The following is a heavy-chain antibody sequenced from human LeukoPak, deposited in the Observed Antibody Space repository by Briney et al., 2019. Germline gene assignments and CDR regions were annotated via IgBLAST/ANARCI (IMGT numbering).Heavy chain of an antibody. J-gene: IGHJ4*02. CDR2: IIPIFGTA. D-gene: IGHD5-18*01. CDR3: ARGIQLWLDYFDY. V-gene: IGHV1-69*13. Sequence: SVKVSCKASGGTFISYAISWVRQAPGQGLEWMGGIIPIFGTANYAQKFQGRVTITADESTSTAYMELSSLRSEDTAVYYCARGIQLWLDYFDYWGQGTLVTVSS. CDR1: GGTFISYA.